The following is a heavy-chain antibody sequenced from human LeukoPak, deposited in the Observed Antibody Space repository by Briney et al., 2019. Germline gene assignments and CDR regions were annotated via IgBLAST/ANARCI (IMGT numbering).Heavy chain of an antibody. V-gene: IGHV1-18*04. CDR3: AREVWSRDIGSLFDY. Sequence: GASVKVSCMTSGYNFKTSGITWVRQAPGQGLEWMGWISAQTGERHYAEKLQGRVTMTTDTSRSTGYMELKSLTSDDTAVYYCAREVWSRDIGSLFDYWGQGTLVIVSS. J-gene: IGHJ4*02. CDR2: ISAQTGER. D-gene: IGHD1-26*01. CDR1: GYNFKTSG.